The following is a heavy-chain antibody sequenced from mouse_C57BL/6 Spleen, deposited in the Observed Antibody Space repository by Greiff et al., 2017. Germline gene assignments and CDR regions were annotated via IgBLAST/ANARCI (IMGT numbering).Heavy chain of an antibody. CDR1: GYTFTSYW. D-gene: IGHD2-5*01. CDR3: ARYSNYAMDY. Sequence: VQLQQSGAELAKPGASVKLSCKASGYTFTSYWMHWVKQRPGQGLEWIGYINPSSGYTKYNQKFKDKATLTEDKSSSTAYMQLSSLTYEDSAVYYCARYSNYAMDYWGQGTSVTVSS. CDR2: INPSSGYT. J-gene: IGHJ4*01. V-gene: IGHV1-7*01.